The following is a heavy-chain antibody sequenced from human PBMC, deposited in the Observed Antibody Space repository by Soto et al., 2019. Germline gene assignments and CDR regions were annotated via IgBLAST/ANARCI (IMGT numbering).Heavy chain of an antibody. CDR2: VSKSDYT. CDR1: GFTFNNYG. D-gene: IGHD3-22*01. Sequence: GGSLRLSCSVSGFTFNNYGINWVRQAPGRGLEWVSSVSKSDYTYYSDSVKGRFTISRDNAKNSVSLQMNSLRVEDTAVYYCAREDSIIIPAVSDFWGQGTLVTVSS. V-gene: IGHV3-21*01. CDR3: AREDSIIIPAVSDF. J-gene: IGHJ4*02.